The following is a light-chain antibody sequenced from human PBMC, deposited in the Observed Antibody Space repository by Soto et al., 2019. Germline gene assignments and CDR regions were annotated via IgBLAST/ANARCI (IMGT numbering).Light chain of an antibody. CDR1: SSNIGNND. CDR2: DNN. J-gene: IGLJ2*01. V-gene: IGLV1-51*01. Sequence: QSVLTQPPSVSAAPGQKVTISCSGSSSNIGNNDVSWYQQLPGTAPKLLIYDNNKRPLGIPDRFSGSKSGTSATLGITGLQTGDEADYYCGTWDSSLRFVVFGGGTKPHRP. CDR3: GTWDSSLRFVV.